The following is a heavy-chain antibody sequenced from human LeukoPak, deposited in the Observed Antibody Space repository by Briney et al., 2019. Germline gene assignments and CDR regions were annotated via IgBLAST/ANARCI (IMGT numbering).Heavy chain of an antibody. CDR3: GRITFGGVIVT. V-gene: IGHV4-39*01. D-gene: IGHD3-16*02. Sequence: SETLSLTCTVSGGSLSSYNWGWVRQPPGKGLEWVGNIYYSGSNYYNPSLKRRVSISVDTYKKQLSLKLRYRNTAEKAVVYCGRITFGGVIVTWGQGTLVTVSS. J-gene: IGHJ5*02. CDR2: IYYSGSN. CDR1: GGSLSSYN.